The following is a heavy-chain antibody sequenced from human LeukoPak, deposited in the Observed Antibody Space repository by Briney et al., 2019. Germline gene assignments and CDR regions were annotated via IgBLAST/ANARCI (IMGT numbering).Heavy chain of an antibody. D-gene: IGHD4/OR15-4a*01. CDR2: ISRNGGST. CDR3: VKDGVDYGEKGWFGS. Sequence: GGSLSLSCSASGFTFNTYAMHWVRQAPGKGLEHISVISRNGGSTWYADSVKGRFVISRDNSKNTLYLQMRSLRSDDTALYYFVKDGVDYGEKGWFGSWGQGTLVTVSS. J-gene: IGHJ5*01. CDR1: GFTFNTYA. V-gene: IGHV3-64D*09.